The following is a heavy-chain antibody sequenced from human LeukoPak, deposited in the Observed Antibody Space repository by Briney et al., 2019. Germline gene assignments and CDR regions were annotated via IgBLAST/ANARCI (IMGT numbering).Heavy chain of an antibody. Sequence: VASVKVSCKASGYTFTNYYMHWVRQAPGQGLEWMGIINPSGGSTSYAQKFQGRVTMTRDMSTSTVYMELSSLRSEGTAVYYCARDLTVTTPSFDYWGQGTLVTVSS. CDR3: ARDLTVTTPSFDY. CDR2: INPSGGST. D-gene: IGHD4-17*01. CDR1: GYTFTNYY. V-gene: IGHV1-46*01. J-gene: IGHJ4*02.